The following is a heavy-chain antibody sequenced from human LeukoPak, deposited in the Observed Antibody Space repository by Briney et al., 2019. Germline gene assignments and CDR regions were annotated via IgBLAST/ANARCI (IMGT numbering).Heavy chain of an antibody. V-gene: IGHV3-30*18. Sequence: GGSLRLSCAASGFTFSSYGMHWVRQAPGKGLEWVAVISYDGSNKYYADSVKGRFTISRDNSKNTLYLQINSLRAEDTAVYYCAKREYYDYVWGSYRPPIDYWGQGTLVTVSS. CDR2: ISYDGSNK. CDR3: AKREYYDYVWGSYRPPIDY. D-gene: IGHD3-16*02. J-gene: IGHJ4*02. CDR1: GFTFSSYG.